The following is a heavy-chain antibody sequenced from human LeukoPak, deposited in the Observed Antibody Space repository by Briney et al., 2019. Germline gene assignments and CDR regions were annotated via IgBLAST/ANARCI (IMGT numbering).Heavy chain of an antibody. J-gene: IGHJ6*02. D-gene: IGHD2-2*03. V-gene: IGHV3-48*03. CDR1: GFTFSSYE. Sequence: PGGSLRLSCAASGFTFSSYEMNWVRQAPGKGLEWVSYISSSGRTIFYADSVKGRFTISRDNAKNSLYLQMNSLRAEDTAVYRCARGDGYCSSTSCYAGPSYGLDVWGQGTTVTVSS. CDR2: ISSSGRTI. CDR3: ARGDGYCSSTSCYAGPSYGLDV.